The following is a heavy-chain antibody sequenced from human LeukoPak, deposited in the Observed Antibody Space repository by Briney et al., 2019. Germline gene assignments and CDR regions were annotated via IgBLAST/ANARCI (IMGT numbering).Heavy chain of an antibody. D-gene: IGHD6-13*01. CDR2: VYYTGST. V-gene: IGHV4-39*01. J-gene: IGHJ4*02. Sequence: SETLSLTCTVSGGSISSSVYYWGWIRQPPGKGLEWIGSVYYTGSTYFNPSLKSRLTISADTSKNQLSLKLRSVTAADTAVYYRARHLSSNWYLGYFDFWGQGTLVTVSS. CDR3: ARHLSSNWYLGYFDF. CDR1: GGSISSSVYY.